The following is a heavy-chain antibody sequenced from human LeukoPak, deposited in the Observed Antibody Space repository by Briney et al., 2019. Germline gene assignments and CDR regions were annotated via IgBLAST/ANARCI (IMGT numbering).Heavy chain of an antibody. CDR2: IYYSGST. Sequence: SETLSLTCTVSGGSISSYYWSWIRQPPGKGLEWIGYIYYSGSTNYNPSLKSRVTISVDTSKNQFSLKLSSVTAADTAVYYCARVRYYDSSGCYYHDYWGQGTLVTVSS. V-gene: IGHV4-59*12. J-gene: IGHJ4*02. D-gene: IGHD3-22*01. CDR1: GGSISSYY. CDR3: ARVRYYDSSGCYYHDY.